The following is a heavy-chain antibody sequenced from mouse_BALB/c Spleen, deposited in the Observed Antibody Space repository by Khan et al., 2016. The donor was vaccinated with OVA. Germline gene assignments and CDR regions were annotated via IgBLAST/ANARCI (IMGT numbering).Heavy chain of an antibody. Sequence: QIQLVQSGPELKKPGETVKISCKASGYTFTNYGMNWVKQAPGKGLKWMGWINTYTGEPTYADDFKGRFAFSLETSASTAYLQLNNLKNEDTATYFCARPPYFSYVMVVGGQGTSITVSS. V-gene: IGHV9-3-1*01. CDR1: GYTFTNYG. J-gene: IGHJ4*01. CDR3: ARPPYFSYVMVV. CDR2: INTYTGEP. D-gene: IGHD2-10*01.